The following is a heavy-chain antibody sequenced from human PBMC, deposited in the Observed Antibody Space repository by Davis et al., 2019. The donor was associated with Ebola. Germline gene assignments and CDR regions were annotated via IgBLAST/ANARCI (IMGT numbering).Heavy chain of an antibody. CDR2: ISWNSGSI. V-gene: IGHV3-9*01. D-gene: IGHD3-22*01. CDR1: GFTFDDYA. CDR3: AKAYPPHYHDSSGYWYFDL. Sequence: SLKISCAASGFTFDDYAMHWVRQAPGKGLEWVSGISWNSGSIGYADSVKGRFTISRDNAKNSLYLQMNSLRAEDTALYYCAKAYPPHYHDSSGYWYFDLWGRGTLVTVSS. J-gene: IGHJ2*01.